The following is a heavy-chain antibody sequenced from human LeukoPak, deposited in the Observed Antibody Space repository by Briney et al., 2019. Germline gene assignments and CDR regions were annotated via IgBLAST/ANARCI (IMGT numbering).Heavy chain of an antibody. D-gene: IGHD2-2*01. CDR1: GFTFSSYA. V-gene: IGHV3-23*01. CDR2: ISGSGGST. Sequence: GGSLRLSCAASGFTFSSYAMSWVRQAPGKGLEWVSAISGSGGSTYYADSVKGRFTISRDNSKNTLYLQMNSLRAEDTAVYHCAKDRSKGSSTSCYGYWGQGTLVTVSS. J-gene: IGHJ4*02. CDR3: AKDRSKGSSTSCYGY.